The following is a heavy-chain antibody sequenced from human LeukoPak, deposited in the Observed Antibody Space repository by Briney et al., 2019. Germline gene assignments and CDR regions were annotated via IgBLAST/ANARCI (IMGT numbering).Heavy chain of an antibody. Sequence: ASVKVSCKASGYTFTGYYMHWVRQAPGQGLKWMGRINPNSGGTNFAQKFQGRVTMTGDTSISTAYMELSRLKSDDTAVYYCTRGDRNEKFDYWGQGTLVTVSS. CDR3: TRGDRNEKFDY. CDR2: INPNSGGT. V-gene: IGHV1-2*06. D-gene: IGHD1-14*01. CDR1: GYTFTGYY. J-gene: IGHJ4*02.